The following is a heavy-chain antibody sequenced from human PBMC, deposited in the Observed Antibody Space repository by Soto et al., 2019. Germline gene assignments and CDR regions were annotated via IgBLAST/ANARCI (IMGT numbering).Heavy chain of an antibody. V-gene: IGHV4-30-4*01. D-gene: IGHD2-2*01. Sequence: TLSLPCIFSVDYIPVGGYYWTWIRQRPGKGLEWMGYIYYTGKTYYNPSLESRLTMSVDRSKNQFSLRLTSVTAADTAVYFCGRDLTSNANCIDPWGQGTLVTVSS. CDR1: VDYIPVGGYY. CDR2: IYYTGKT. CDR3: GRDLTSNANCIDP. J-gene: IGHJ5*02.